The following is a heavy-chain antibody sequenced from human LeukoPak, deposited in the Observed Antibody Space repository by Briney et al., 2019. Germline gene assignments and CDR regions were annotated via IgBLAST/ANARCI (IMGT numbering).Heavy chain of an antibody. V-gene: IGHV4-39*01. J-gene: IGHJ5*02. CDR3: ARPGYSYGYVWFDP. CDR2: IYYSGST. D-gene: IGHD5-18*01. CDR1: GGSISSSNYY. Sequence: SETLSLTCTVSGGSISSSNYYWGWVRQPPGKGLEWIGSIYYSGSTYYNPSLKSRVTISVDTSKNQFSLKLSSVTAADTAVYYCARPGYSYGYVWFDPWGQGTLVTVSS.